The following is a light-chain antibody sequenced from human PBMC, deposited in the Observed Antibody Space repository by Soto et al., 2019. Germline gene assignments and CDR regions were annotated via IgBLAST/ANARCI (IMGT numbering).Light chain of an antibody. Sequence: DIVLTPSPDSLALSLGYRSTINCNSSQSVLYSSNNKNYLAWYQQKPGQAPRLLIYDASNRATGIPARFSGSGSGTDFTLTISSLEPEDFAVYYCQQRSNWPPETFGQGTRLEIK. CDR2: DAS. CDR3: QQRSNWPPET. J-gene: IGKJ5*01. CDR1: QSVLYSSNNKNY. V-gene: IGKV3-11*01.